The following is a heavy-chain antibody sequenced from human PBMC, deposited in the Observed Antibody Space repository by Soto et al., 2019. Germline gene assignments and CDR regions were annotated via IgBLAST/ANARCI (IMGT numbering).Heavy chain of an antibody. D-gene: IGHD3-3*01. CDR2: FGGDENYT. CDR3: GKGKELGVVRYGLDA. Sequence: GGSLRLSCGASGFSVKRYWMHWVRQAPGKGLVWLSRFGGDENYTDYADSVRGRFTISRDIAKNTIYLRMNSLRAEDTAVYYCGKGKELGVVRYGLDAWGQGTTVTVSS. V-gene: IGHV3-74*01. CDR1: GFSVKRYW. J-gene: IGHJ6*02.